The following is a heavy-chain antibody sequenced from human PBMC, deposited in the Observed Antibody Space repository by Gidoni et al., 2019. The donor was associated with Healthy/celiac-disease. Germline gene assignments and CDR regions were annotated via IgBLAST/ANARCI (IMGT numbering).Heavy chain of an antibody. CDR1: GGTFSSYA. D-gene: IGHD3-3*01. V-gene: IGHV1-69*06. Sequence: QVQLVQSGAEVKKPGSSVKVSCKASGGTFSSYAISWVRQAPGQGLEWMGGIIPIFGTANYAQKFQGRFTITADKSTSTAYMELSSLRSEDTAVYYCARDSLTIFGVVTPMRSWFDPWGQGTLVTVSS. CDR2: IIPIFGTA. CDR3: ARDSLTIFGVVTPMRSWFDP. J-gene: IGHJ5*02.